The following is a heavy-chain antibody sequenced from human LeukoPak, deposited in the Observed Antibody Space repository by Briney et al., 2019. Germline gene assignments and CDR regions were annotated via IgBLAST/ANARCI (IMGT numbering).Heavy chain of an antibody. D-gene: IGHD2-15*01. Sequence: ASVKVSCKASGYTFTGDYIHWVRQAPGQGLECMGRINPNSGGTNYAQKFQGRVTMTRETSISTAYMGLSRLRSDDTAVYYCARAVVVVAAHFDYWGQGTLVTVSS. V-gene: IGHV1-2*06. CDR1: GYTFTGDY. J-gene: IGHJ4*02. CDR3: ARAVVVVAAHFDY. CDR2: INPNSGGT.